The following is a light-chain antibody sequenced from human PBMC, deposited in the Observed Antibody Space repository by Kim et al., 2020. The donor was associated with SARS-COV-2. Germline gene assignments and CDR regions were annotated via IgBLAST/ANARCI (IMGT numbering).Light chain of an antibody. V-gene: IGKV3-11*01. CDR1: QSISNY. J-gene: IGKJ4*01. CDR2: DAS. Sequence: EVVLTQSPATLSLSPGERATLSCRASQSISNYLAWYQHKPGQAPRLLIYDASNRATDIPARFSGSGSVTDFTLTISNVEPEDFAVYYCQQRTNWPLLTFGGGTKVEVK. CDR3: QQRTNWPLLT.